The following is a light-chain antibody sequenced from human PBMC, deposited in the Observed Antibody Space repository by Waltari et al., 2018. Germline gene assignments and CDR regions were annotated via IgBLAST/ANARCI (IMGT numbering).Light chain of an antibody. J-gene: IGKJ5*01. V-gene: IGKV3-11*01. CDR1: QRVSSY. CDR2: YAS. Sequence: EIVLTQSPATLSLSPGARVTLSCRASQRVSSYLAWYQQKPGQAPRLLIYYASNRGTGIPARFSGSGSGTDFTLTISSLEPEDFAVYYCQQRSNWPPITFGQGTRLEIK. CDR3: QQRSNWPPIT.